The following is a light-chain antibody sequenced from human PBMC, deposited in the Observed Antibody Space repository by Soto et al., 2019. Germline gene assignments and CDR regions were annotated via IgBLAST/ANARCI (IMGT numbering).Light chain of an antibody. Sequence: QSALTQPASVSGSPGQSITISCTGTSSDVGSYNLVSWYQQHPGKAPKLMIYEGSKRPSGVSNRFSGSKSGNTASLTISGLRVEDEAVYYCCSYAGSSPYVFGTGPK. V-gene: IGLV2-23*01. CDR2: EGS. CDR1: SSDVGSYNL. CDR3: CSYAGSSPYV. J-gene: IGLJ1*01.